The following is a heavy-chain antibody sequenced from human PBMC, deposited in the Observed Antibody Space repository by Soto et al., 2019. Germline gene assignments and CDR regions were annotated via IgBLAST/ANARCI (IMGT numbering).Heavy chain of an antibody. Sequence: TGWSQRVRYAAAGGKFSSYGGSWVRQAPGKGLEWVSAISGSGGRTYYADSVKGRFTISRDNSKNPLYLQMNSLRAEDTAVYYCAKDRRVEMAGPTDHWGQGTMVTVSS. CDR2: ISGSGGRT. D-gene: IGHD6-19*01. CDR1: GGKFSSYG. CDR3: AKDRRVEMAGPTDH. J-gene: IGHJ5*02. V-gene: IGHV3-23*01.